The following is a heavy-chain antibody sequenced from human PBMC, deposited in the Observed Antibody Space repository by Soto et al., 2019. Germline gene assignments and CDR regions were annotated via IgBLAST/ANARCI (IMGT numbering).Heavy chain of an antibody. V-gene: IGHV3-74*01. Sequence: WGSLRLSCAASGFTFSSYWMHWVRQAPGKGLVWVSRINSDGSSTSYADSVKGRFTISRDNAKNTLYLQMNSLRAEDTAVYYCARDPRGYSYGFFDYWGQGTLVTVSS. J-gene: IGHJ4*02. D-gene: IGHD5-18*01. CDR3: ARDPRGYSYGFFDY. CDR2: INSDGSST. CDR1: GFTFSSYW.